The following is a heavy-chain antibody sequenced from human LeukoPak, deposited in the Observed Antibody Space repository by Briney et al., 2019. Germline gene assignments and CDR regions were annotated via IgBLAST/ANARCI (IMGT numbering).Heavy chain of an antibody. CDR2: INHSGST. CDR3: ARIEDSNPDY. CDR1: GGSFSGYY. V-gene: IGHV4-34*01. D-gene: IGHD2-15*01. J-gene: IGHJ4*02. Sequence: SETLSLTCAVYGGSFSGYYWSWIRQPPGKGLEWIGEINHSGSTNYNPSLKSRVTISVDTSKNQFSLKLSSVTAADTAVYYCARIEDSNPDYWGQGTLVTVSS.